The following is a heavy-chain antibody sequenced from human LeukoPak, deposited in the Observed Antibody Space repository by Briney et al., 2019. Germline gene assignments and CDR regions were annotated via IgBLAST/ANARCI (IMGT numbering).Heavy chain of an antibody. Sequence: ASVKVSCKASGNSLTSYGLNWVRQAPEQGLEWMGWINVHNDNRNYAQMYQDRVTLTADTSTRTAYMELRDLRSDDTAVYYCARGQAFWYFDLWGRGTLVTVSP. CDR2: INVHNDNR. CDR1: GNSLTSYG. V-gene: IGHV1-18*01. J-gene: IGHJ2*01. CDR3: ARGQAFWYFDL.